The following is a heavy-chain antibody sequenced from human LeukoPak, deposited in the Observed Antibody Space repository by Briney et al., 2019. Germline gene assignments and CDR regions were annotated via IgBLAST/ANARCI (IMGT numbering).Heavy chain of an antibody. V-gene: IGHV4-39*07. J-gene: IGHJ3*02. D-gene: IGHD6-25*01. CDR1: GGSISSSSYY. Sequence: SETLSLTCTVSGGSISSSSYYWGWIRQSPGKGLEWIGSISHTESTYHNPSLKSRVTISVDTSKNQFSLRLSSVTAADTAVYYCARERGYDAFDIWGQGTMVTVSS. CDR3: ARERGYDAFDI. CDR2: ISHTEST.